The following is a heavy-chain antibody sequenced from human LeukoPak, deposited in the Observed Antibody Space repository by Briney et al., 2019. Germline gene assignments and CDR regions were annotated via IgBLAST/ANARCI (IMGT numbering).Heavy chain of an antibody. D-gene: IGHD2-21*02. CDR3: VREGNGLLTKSFDQ. J-gene: IGHJ4*02. CDR1: GYTFTDSN. CDR2: INPNEGST. V-gene: IGHV1-2*02. Sequence: ASVSVSCRVSGYTFTDSNIPSGRPRPGPGIGRVGYINPNEGSTTSPQKFKGSLTITTNTSISAAYMELSGLMSDDTAMYYCVREGNGLLTKSFDQWGEGSLGTVS.